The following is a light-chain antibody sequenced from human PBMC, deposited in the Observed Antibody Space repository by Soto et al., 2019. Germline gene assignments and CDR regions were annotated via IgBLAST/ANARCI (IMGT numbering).Light chain of an antibody. CDR2: EVT. CDR1: RSDVGGYNY. J-gene: IGLJ2*01. CDR3: SSYAGSNNL. Sequence: QSVLTQPPSASGSPGQSVTISCTGTRSDVGGYNYVSWYQQHPGKAPKLMIYEVTKRPSGVPDRFSGSKSGNTASLTVSGLQADDEADYYCSSYAGSNNLFGGGTKLTVL. V-gene: IGLV2-8*01.